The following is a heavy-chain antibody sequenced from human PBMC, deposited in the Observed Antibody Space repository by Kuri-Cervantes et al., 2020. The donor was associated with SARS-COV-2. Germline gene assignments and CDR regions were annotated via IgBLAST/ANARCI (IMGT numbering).Heavy chain of an antibody. Sequence: ASVKVSCKASGYTFTSYGISWVRQAPGQGLGWMGRISTYNGNTNYAQKLQGRVTMTTDTSTSTAYMEMRSLRLDDTAVYYCARDKDWGYGFDIWGQGTMVTVSS. V-gene: IGHV1-18*01. CDR3: ARDKDWGYGFDI. D-gene: IGHD7-27*01. CDR1: GYTFTSYG. CDR2: ISTYNGNT. J-gene: IGHJ3*02.